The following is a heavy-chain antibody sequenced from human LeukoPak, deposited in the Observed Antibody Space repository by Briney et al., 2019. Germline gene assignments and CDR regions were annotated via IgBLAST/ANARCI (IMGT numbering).Heavy chain of an antibody. CDR2: IYSGGST. J-gene: IGHJ6*02. CDR3: AREDYDILTGYHYGMDV. Sequence: PGGSLRLSCAASGFTFSSYWMSWVRQAPGKGLEWVSVIYSGGSTYYADSVKGRFTISRDNSKNTLYLQMNSLRAEDTAVYYCAREDYDILTGYHYGMDVWGQGTTVTVSS. CDR1: GFTFSSYW. D-gene: IGHD3-9*01. V-gene: IGHV3-53*01.